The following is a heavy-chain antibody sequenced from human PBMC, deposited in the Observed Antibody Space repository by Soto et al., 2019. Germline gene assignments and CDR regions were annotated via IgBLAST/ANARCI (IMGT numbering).Heavy chain of an antibody. J-gene: IGHJ4*02. Sequence: SVKVSCKASGGLFSSYPISWVRQVPGQELEWMGGIIPVFQTAYYTQRFQGRVTITADESTNTAYMELSSLRSEDTAIYYCARGGSGYTWFNEFWGQGTLVTVSS. CDR1: GGLFSSYP. CDR2: IIPVFQTA. V-gene: IGHV1-69*13. CDR3: ARGGSGYTWFNEF. D-gene: IGHD3-22*01.